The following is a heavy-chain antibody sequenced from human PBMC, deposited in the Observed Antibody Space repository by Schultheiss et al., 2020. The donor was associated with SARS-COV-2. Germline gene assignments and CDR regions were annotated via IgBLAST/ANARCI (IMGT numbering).Heavy chain of an antibody. J-gene: IGHJ4*02. D-gene: IGHD1-1*01. CDR2: ISYDGSNK. CDR3: TAFTSG. CDR1: GFTFSSYE. V-gene: IGHV3-30-3*01. Sequence: GGSLRLSCAASGFTFSSYEMNWVRQAPGKGLEWVAVISYDGSNKYYADSVKGRFTISRDNSKNTLYLQMNSLRAEDTAVYYCTAFTSGWGQGTLVTVSS.